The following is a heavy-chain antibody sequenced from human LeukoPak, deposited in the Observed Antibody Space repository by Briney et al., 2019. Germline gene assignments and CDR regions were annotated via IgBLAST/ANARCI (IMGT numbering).Heavy chain of an antibody. J-gene: IGHJ5*02. CDR3: ARALTGLNWFDP. Sequence: GGSLRLSCAASGFTFSSYSMNWVRQAPGKGLEWVSSISSSSSYIYYADSVKGRFTISRDNAKNSLYLQMNSLRAEDTAVYYCARALTGLNWFDPWGQGTLVTVSS. V-gene: IGHV3-21*01. D-gene: IGHD7-27*01. CDR2: ISSSSSYI. CDR1: GFTFSSYS.